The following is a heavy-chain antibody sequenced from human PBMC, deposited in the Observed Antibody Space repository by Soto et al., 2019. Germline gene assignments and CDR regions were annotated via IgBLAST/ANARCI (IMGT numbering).Heavy chain of an antibody. CDR3: ARGNGLTHFDY. J-gene: IGHJ4*02. CDR1: GFTFSSYA. Sequence: GGSLRLSCAASGFTFSSYAMHWVRQAPGKGLEYVSAISSNGGSTYYADSVKGRFTISRDNSKNTLYLQMGSLRAEDMAVYYCARGNGLTHFDYWGQGTLVTVSS. V-gene: IGHV3-64*02. CDR2: ISSNGGST. D-gene: IGHD1-1*01.